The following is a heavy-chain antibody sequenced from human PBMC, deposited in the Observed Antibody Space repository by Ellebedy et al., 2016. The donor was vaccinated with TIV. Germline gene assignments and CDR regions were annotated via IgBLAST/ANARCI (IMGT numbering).Heavy chain of an antibody. D-gene: IGHD2-21*02. J-gene: IGHJ4*02. V-gene: IGHV4-39*01. CDR2: IYSSGST. CDR1: GGSISSSSYY. Sequence: MPSETLSLTCSVSGGSISSSSYYWGWIRQPPGKGLEWIGSIYSSGSTYYNPSFKSRVTLSADTSKNQFSLNLRTVTAADTAVYYCARTDPWQPIDDWGQGTLVTVSP. CDR3: ARTDPWQPIDD.